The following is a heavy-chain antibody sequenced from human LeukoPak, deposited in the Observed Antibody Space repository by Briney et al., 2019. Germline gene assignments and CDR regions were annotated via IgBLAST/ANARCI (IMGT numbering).Heavy chain of an antibody. V-gene: IGHV1-18*01. CDR2: ISAYNGNT. D-gene: IGHD4-23*01. Sequence: GASVKVSCKASGYTFTSYGISWVRQAPGQGLEWMGCISAYNGNTNYAQKLQGRVTTTTDTSTRTAYMELRSLRSEDTAVYYCARDPGTRVVTPGVIWFDPWGQGTLVTVSS. CDR3: ARDPGTRVVTPGVIWFDP. J-gene: IGHJ5*02. CDR1: GYTFTSYG.